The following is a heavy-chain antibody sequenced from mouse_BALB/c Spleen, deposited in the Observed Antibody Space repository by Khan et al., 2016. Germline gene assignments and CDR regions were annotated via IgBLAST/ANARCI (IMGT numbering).Heavy chain of an antibody. D-gene: IGHD1-2*01. CDR2: INTETGEP. Sequence: QIQLVQSGPELKKPGETVKISCKAPGYTFTDYSMHWVKQAPGKGLKWMGWINTETGEPTYVDDFKGRFAFSLETSASTANLQINNLKNEDTATYFCAREVRRYFDVWGAGTTVTVSA. CDR3: AREVRRYFDV. J-gene: IGHJ1*01. CDR1: GYTFTDYS. V-gene: IGHV9-2-1*01.